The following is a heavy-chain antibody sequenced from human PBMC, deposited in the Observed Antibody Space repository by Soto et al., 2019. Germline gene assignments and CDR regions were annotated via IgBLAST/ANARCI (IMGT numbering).Heavy chain of an antibody. CDR2: IYYSGST. D-gene: IGHD3-10*01. CDR3: ARGTYGSGD. J-gene: IGHJ4*02. V-gene: IGHV4-59*01. CDR1: GASISSYY. Sequence: QVQLQESGPGLVKPSETLSLTCTVSGASISSYYWSWIRQPPGKGLEWIGYIYYSGSTNYNPSLKSRVTISVDTSKNHFSLKLSSVTAADAAVYYCARGTYGSGDWGQGTLVTVSS.